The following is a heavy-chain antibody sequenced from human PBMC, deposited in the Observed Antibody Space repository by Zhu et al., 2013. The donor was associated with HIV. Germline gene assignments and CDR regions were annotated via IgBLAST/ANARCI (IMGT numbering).Heavy chain of an antibody. J-gene: IGHJ6*02. CDR3: ARRDIVVVPAANYYYYGMDV. Sequence: QVQLVQSGAEVKKPGSSVKVSCKASGGTFSSYAISWVRQAPGQGLEWMGGIIPIFGTANYAQKFQGRVTITADKSTSTAYMELSSLRSEDTAVYYCARRDIVVVPAANYYYYGMDVWGQGTTVTVSS. CDR1: GGTFSSYA. CDR2: IIPIFGTA. V-gene: IGHV1-69*06. D-gene: IGHD2-2*01.